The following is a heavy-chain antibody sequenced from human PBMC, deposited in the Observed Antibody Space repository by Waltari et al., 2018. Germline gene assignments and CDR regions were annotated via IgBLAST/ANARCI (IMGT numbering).Heavy chain of an antibody. J-gene: IGHJ4*02. CDR2: VHGSGKT. CDR1: GDSMSTTYW. V-gene: IGHV4-4*02. CDR3: ARDRGRGLYLDT. D-gene: IGHD5-12*01. Sequence: QLQLQESGPGLVKPSGTLSPICAVSGDSMSTTYWWSWVRQTPGKGLEWIGQVHGSGKTNYNPSFASRVAISLDTSTYHCALKVTSATVADTALYYCARDRGRGLYLDTWGQGILVTVSP.